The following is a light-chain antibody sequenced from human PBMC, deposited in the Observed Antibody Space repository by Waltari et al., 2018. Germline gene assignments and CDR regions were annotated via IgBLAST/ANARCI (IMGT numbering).Light chain of an antibody. CDR2: DDS. CDR3: QVWDSSSDHHV. CDR1: NFESKS. Sequence: SYVVSQPPSVSVAPGQTARTTCGGNNFESKSVHWYQQKPGQAPVLVVSDDSDRPSGIPGRFSGSKSGNTATLTISRVEAWDEADYYCQVWDSSSDHHVFGGGTRLTGL. J-gene: IGLJ3*02. V-gene: IGLV3-21*02.